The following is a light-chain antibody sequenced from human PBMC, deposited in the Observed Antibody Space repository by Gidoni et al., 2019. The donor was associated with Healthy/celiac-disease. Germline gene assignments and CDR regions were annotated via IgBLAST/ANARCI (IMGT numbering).Light chain of an antibody. CDR2: GAS. CDR3: QQYNNWPPLYT. CDR1: KSGSSN. Sequence: ILTTQSPAILSVSPGERATLSCRASKSGSSNVAWYQQRPGQAPRPLIYGASTRAAGIPAGFSGSGSGTEFTLTISSLQSEDFAVYYCQQYNNWPPLYTFGQGTKLEIK. V-gene: IGKV3-15*01. J-gene: IGKJ2*01.